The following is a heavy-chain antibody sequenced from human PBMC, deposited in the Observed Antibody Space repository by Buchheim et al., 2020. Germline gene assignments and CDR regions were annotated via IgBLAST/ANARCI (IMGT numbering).Heavy chain of an antibody. Sequence: QVQLQESGPGLVKPSQTLSLTCTVSGGSISSGSYYWSWIRQPAGKGLEWIGRIYTSGSTNYNPSPKSRVTISVDTPKNQFSLKLSSVTAADTAVYYCARETRFLEWLPYYYYGMDVWGQGTT. J-gene: IGHJ6*02. V-gene: IGHV4-61*02. D-gene: IGHD3-3*01. CDR3: ARETRFLEWLPYYYYGMDV. CDR2: IYTSGST. CDR1: GGSISSGSYY.